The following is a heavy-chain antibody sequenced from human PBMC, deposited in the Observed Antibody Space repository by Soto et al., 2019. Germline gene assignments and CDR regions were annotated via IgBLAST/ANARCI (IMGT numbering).Heavy chain of an antibody. CDR1: GYIFSGYG. CDR2: ISAYNGNK. CDR3: VRDLDGSGSYYTDY. Sequence: GASVKVSCKASGYIFSGYGINWVRQVPGQGLEWMGWISAYNGNKNYAQKFQGRVTMTTDTSTSTAYMELRSLRSDDTAVYYCVRDLDGSGSYYTDYWGQGSLVTVYS. J-gene: IGHJ4*02. V-gene: IGHV1-18*01. D-gene: IGHD3-10*01.